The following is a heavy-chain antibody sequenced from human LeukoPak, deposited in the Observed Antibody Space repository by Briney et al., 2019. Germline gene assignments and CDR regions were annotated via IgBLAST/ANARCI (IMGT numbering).Heavy chain of an antibody. Sequence: PGGSLRLSCAASGFTFSSYSMNWVRQAPGKGLEWVSYISSSSSTIYYADSVKGRFTISRDNAKNSLYLQMNSLRDEDTAVYYCTTHYRPGSHYNIFDYWGQGTLVTVSS. CDR3: TTHYRPGSHYNIFDY. CDR2: ISSSSSTI. CDR1: GFTFSSYS. V-gene: IGHV3-48*02. J-gene: IGHJ4*02. D-gene: IGHD3-10*01.